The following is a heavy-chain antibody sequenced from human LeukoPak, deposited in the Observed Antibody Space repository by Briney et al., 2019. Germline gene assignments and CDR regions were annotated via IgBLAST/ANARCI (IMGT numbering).Heavy chain of an antibody. CDR1: GFTFSSYG. CDR3: AKGMREGGNWFDP. CDR2: ISYDGSNK. Sequence: GGSLRLSCAASGFTFSSYGMHWVRQAPGKGLESVAVISYDGSNKYYANSVKGRFTISRDNSKNTLYLQMNSLRAEDTAVYYCAKGMREGGNWFDPWGQGTLVTVSS. V-gene: IGHV3-30*18. D-gene: IGHD3-16*01. J-gene: IGHJ5*02.